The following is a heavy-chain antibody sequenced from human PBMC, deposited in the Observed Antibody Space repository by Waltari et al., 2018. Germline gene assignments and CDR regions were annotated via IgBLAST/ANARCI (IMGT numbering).Heavy chain of an antibody. CDR1: GYSLTESA. D-gene: IGHD2-15*01. CDR2: FDPEYGEA. CDR3: TRDRVGYCSGGTCYSRWFDP. V-gene: IGHV1-24*01. Sequence: QVQLVQSGAEVKKPGASVKVSCRVSGYSLTESALHWGRQAPGKGLEWLGGFDPEYGEAVYAQEFQGRVTMTEDTSKDTAYMELSSLTYEDTAVYYCTRDRVGYCSGGTCYSRWFDPWGQGTLVTVSS. J-gene: IGHJ5*02.